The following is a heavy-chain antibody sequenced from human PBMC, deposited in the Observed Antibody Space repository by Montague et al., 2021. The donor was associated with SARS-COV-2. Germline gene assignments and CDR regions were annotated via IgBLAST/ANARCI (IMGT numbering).Heavy chain of an antibody. CDR2: VYYTGST. CDR3: ARAQNTCFIANCVNYFDV. D-gene: IGHD1-1*01. V-gene: IGHV4-59*01. CDR1: GDAISSYY. Sequence: SETLSLTCAVSGDAISSYYWCWIRQSPGKGLEWIGYVYYTGSTKYNPSLNTRVPLSLGTPKNHFSLKLRSVTAADTAIYYCARAQNTCFIANCVNYFDVWGLGALVAVSS. J-gene: IGHJ4*02.